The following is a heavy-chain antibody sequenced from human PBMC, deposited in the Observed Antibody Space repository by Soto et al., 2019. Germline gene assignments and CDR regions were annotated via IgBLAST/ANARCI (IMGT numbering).Heavy chain of an antibody. D-gene: IGHD3-16*02. CDR3: ARELHLGELSLLYYFDY. CDR2: INAGNGNT. J-gene: IGHJ4*02. V-gene: IGHV1-3*01. CDR1: GYTFTSYA. Sequence: QVQLVQSGAEGKKPGASWKVSCKASGYTFTSYAMHWVRQAPGQRLEWMGGINAGNGNTKYSQKFQGRVTITRDTSASTAYMELSSLRSEDTAVYYCARELHLGELSLLYYFDYWGKGTLVTVSS.